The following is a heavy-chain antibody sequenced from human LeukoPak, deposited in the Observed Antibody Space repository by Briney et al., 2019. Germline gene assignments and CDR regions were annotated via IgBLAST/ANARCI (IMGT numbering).Heavy chain of an antibody. CDR1: GGTFSSYA. CDR3: ARLGDSGSYDY. D-gene: IGHD1-26*01. Sequence: ASVKVSCKASGGTFSSYAISWVRQAPGQGLEWMGGIIPIFGTANYAQKFQGRVTITADKSTSTAYMELSSLRSEDTAVYYCARLGDSGSYDYWGQGTLVTVSS. J-gene: IGHJ4*02. CDR2: IIPIFGTA. V-gene: IGHV1-69*06.